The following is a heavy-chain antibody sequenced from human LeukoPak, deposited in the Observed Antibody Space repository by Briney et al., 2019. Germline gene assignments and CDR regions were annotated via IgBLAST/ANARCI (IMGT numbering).Heavy chain of an antibody. Sequence: PGGSLRLSCAASGFTFSSYAMHSVRQAPGKGLEWVAVISYDGSNKYYADSVKGRFTISRDNSKNTLYLQMNSLKAEDTAVYYCARSGDYLGAEYFQHWGQGTLVTVSS. CDR3: ARSGDYLGAEYFQH. V-gene: IGHV3-30-3*01. J-gene: IGHJ1*01. D-gene: IGHD3-16*01. CDR1: GFTFSSYA. CDR2: ISYDGSNK.